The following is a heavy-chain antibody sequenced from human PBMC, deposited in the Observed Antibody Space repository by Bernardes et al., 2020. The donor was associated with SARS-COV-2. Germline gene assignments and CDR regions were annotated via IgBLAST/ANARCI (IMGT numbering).Heavy chain of an antibody. Sequence: GGSLRLSCAASGFIFSTYWMSWVRQAPGKGLEWVASLKQDGSEKSYVNSVKGRFTISRDNAKNSLYLQMNSLRAEDTAVYYCARDREERDCSRTSCYHYYYGMDVWGQGTTVTVSS. D-gene: IGHD2-2*01. CDR3: ARDREERDCSRTSCYHYYYGMDV. V-gene: IGHV3-7*03. J-gene: IGHJ6*02. CDR2: LKQDGSEK. CDR1: GFIFSTYW.